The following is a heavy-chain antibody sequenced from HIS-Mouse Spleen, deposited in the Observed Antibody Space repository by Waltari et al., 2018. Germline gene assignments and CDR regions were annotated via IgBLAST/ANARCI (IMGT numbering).Heavy chain of an antibody. Sequence: QLQLQESGPGLVKPSETLSLTCTVPGGSISSSSYYWGWIRQPPGKGLEWIGSIYYSGSTSYNPSLKSRFTISVDTSKNQFSLKLSSVTAADTAVYYCAREIPYSSSWYDWYFDLWGRGTLVTVSS. V-gene: IGHV4-39*07. CDR3: AREIPYSSSWYDWYFDL. CDR2: IYYSGST. CDR1: GGSISSSSYY. D-gene: IGHD6-13*01. J-gene: IGHJ2*01.